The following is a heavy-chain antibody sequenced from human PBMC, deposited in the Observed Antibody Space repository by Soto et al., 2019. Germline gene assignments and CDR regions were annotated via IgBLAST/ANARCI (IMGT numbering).Heavy chain of an antibody. V-gene: IGHV3-23*01. CDR1: GFTFSSYA. CDR3: AKGGTDDYSPLDF. Sequence: GGSLRLSCAASGFTFSSYAMTWVRQAPGKGLEWVSVISGSGTNTYYAGSVKGRVTISRDNSNDTLWLQMDRLRAEDTAIYYCAKGGTDDYSPLDFCGQGTPVTVSS. CDR2: ISGSGTNT. D-gene: IGHD3-16*01. J-gene: IGHJ4*02.